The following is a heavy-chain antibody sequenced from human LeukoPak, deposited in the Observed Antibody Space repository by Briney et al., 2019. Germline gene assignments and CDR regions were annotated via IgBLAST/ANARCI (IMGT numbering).Heavy chain of an antibody. Sequence: SETLSLTCTVSGGSISSYYWSWIRQPPGKGLEWIGYIYYSGSTNYNPSLKSRVTISVDTSKNQFSLKLSSVTAADTAVYYCARDKEYYDILTGYYSNAFDIWGQGTMVTVSS. CDR3: ARDKEYYDILTGYYSNAFDI. CDR2: IYYSGST. J-gene: IGHJ3*02. D-gene: IGHD3-9*01. CDR1: GGSISSYY. V-gene: IGHV4-59*01.